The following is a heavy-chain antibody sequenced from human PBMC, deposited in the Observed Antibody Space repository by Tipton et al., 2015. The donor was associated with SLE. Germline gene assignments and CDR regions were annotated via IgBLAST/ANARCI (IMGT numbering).Heavy chain of an antibody. V-gene: IGHV5-51*01. CDR2: IYPGDSDT. CDR3: ARQRDPITIFGVVIILDAFDI. Sequence: QSGPEVKKPGESLKISCKGSGYSFTSYWIGWVRQMPGKGLEWMGIIYPGDSDTRYSPSFQGQVTISADKSISTAYLQWSSLKASDTAMYYCARQRDPITIFGVVIILDAFDIWGQGTTVTVSS. D-gene: IGHD3-3*01. CDR1: GYSFTSYW. J-gene: IGHJ3*02.